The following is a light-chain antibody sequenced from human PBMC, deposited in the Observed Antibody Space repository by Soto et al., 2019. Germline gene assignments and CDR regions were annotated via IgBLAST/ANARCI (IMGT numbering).Light chain of an antibody. Sequence: QSALTQPRSASGSPGQSTTISCTGTSSDVGGYNYVSWYQQHPAKAPKLIIFDVSKRPSGVPNRFSGSKSGNTASLTISGLRAEDEADYYCCSYVGRNTYVFGTGTKVTVL. CDR2: DVS. CDR1: SSDVGGYNY. CDR3: CSYVGRNTYV. V-gene: IGLV2-11*01. J-gene: IGLJ1*01.